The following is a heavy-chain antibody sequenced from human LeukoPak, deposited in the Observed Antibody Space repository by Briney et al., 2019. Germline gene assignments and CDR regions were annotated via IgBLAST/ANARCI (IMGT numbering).Heavy chain of an antibody. D-gene: IGHD3-22*01. CDR2: IKSDGST. Sequence: GGSLRLSCAASGFTFSRYWTHWVRQAPGKGLVWVSRIKSDGSTNYADSVKGRLTISRDNAKNTVSLQMNSLRAEDTGVYYCARAPAEIGGYYPEYFRHWGQGTLVTVSS. CDR1: GFTFSRYW. J-gene: IGHJ1*01. V-gene: IGHV3-74*01. CDR3: ARAPAEIGGYYPEYFRH.